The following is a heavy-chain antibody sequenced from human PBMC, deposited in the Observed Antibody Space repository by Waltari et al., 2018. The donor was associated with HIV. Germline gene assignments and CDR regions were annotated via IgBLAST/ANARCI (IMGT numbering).Heavy chain of an antibody. CDR2: IRSSSSTI. J-gene: IGHJ4*02. CDR1: GLTFSTSS. CDR3: ARDYCADSYSMLQY. D-gene: IGHD2-21*02. V-gene: IGHV3-48*04. Sequence: VQLVASGGGLVQPGGSLSLSCAASGLTFSTSSRNWVRQAPRKGLEWVSYIRSSSSTIQYADSVQGLFAISRDNAKNSLYLQMNSLRAEDTAVYDCARDYCADSYSMLQYWGQGTLVTVSS.